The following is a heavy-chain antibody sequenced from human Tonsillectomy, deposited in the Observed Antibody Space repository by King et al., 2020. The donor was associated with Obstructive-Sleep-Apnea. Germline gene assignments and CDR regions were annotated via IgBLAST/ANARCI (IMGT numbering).Heavy chain of an antibody. CDR1: GFTFSSYA. D-gene: IGHD2-15*01. CDR2: ISYDGSNK. Sequence: VQLVESGGGVVQPGRSLRLSCAASGFTFSSYAMHWVRQAPGKGLEWVAVISYDGSNKYYADSVKGRFTISRDNSKNTLYLQMNSLRAEDTAVYYCASEGRRFVVVAATGWFDPWGQGTLVTVSP. V-gene: IGHV3-30*04. CDR3: ASEGRRFVVVAATGWFDP. J-gene: IGHJ5*02.